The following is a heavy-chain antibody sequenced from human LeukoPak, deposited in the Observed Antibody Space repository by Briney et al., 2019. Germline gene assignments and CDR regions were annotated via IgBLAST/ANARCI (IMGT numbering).Heavy chain of an antibody. D-gene: IGHD5-24*01. V-gene: IGHV3-48*03. Sequence: GGSLRLSCAASGFTFSSYEMNWVRQAPGKGLEWVSYISSSGSTIYYADSVKGRFTISRDNAKNSLYLQMNSLRAEDTAVYHCARTKEMASISYFDSWGQGTLVTVSS. CDR1: GFTFSSYE. CDR3: ARTKEMASISYFDS. J-gene: IGHJ4*02. CDR2: ISSSGSTI.